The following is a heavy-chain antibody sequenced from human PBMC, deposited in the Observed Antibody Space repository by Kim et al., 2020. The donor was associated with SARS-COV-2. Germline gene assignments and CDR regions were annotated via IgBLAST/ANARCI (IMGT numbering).Heavy chain of an antibody. V-gene: IGHV3-21*01. CDR3: ARDLWHSANERVVY. CDR1: GFIFSNYG. Sequence: GGSLRLSSAASGFIFSNYGMNWVRQAPGKGLEWVSSITNDGSPIYYTDSVKGRFTISRDNSRNTLYLQMNSLRAEDTAVYYCARDLWHSANERVVYWGQG. J-gene: IGHJ4*02. CDR2: ITNDGSPI. D-gene: IGHD1-26*01.